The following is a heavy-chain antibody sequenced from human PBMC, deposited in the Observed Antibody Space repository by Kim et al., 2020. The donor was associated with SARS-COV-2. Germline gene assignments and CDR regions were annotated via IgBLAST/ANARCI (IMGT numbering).Heavy chain of an antibody. CDR1: GFTFSSYG. V-gene: IGHV3-30*18. CDR2: ISYDGSNK. D-gene: IGHD2-15*01. J-gene: IGHJ4*02. Sequence: GGSLRLSCAASGFTFSSYGMHWVRQAPGKGLEWVAVISYDGSNKYYADSVKGRFTISRDNSKNTLYLQMNSLRAEDTAVYYCAKGDIWRGYCSGGSCYALDYWGQGTLVTVSS. CDR3: AKGDIWRGYCSGGSCYALDY.